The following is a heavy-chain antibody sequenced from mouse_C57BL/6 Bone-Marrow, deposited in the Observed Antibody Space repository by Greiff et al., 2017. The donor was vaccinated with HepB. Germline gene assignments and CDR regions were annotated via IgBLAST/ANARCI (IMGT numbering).Heavy chain of an antibody. CDR2: SRNKANDYTT. CDR1: GFTFSDFY. J-gene: IGHJ3*01. D-gene: IGHD1-1*01. Sequence: EVQLVESGGGLVQSGRSLRLSCATSGFTFSDFYMEWVRQAPGKGLEWIAASRNKANDYTTEYSASVKGRFIVSRDTSQSILYLQMNALRAEDTAIYYCARDADYGSGFAYWGQGTLVTVSA. V-gene: IGHV7-1*01. CDR3: ARDADYGSGFAY.